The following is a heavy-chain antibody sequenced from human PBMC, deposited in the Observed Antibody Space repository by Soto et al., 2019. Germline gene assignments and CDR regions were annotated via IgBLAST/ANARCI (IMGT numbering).Heavy chain of an antibody. Sequence: QVQLVQSGAEVKKPGSSVKVSCKASGGTFSSYAISWVRQAPGQGLEWMGGIIPIFGTANYAQKVQGRVTITADESTSTAYMELSSLRSEDTAVYYCAGDYYASSGYYSPRFDYWGQGTLVTVSS. CDR1: GGTFSSYA. V-gene: IGHV1-69*01. CDR2: IIPIFGTA. CDR3: AGDYYASSGYYSPRFDY. D-gene: IGHD3-22*01. J-gene: IGHJ4*02.